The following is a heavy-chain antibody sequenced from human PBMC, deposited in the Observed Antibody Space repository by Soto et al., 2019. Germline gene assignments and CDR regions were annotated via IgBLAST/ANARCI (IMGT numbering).Heavy chain of an antibody. D-gene: IGHD3-16*01. J-gene: IGHJ4*02. CDR1: GGSISSGGYY. Sequence: QVQLQESGPGLVKPSQTLSLTCTVSGGSISSGGYYWSWIRQHPGKGLEWIGCIYYSGSTDYNASLKSRVTISLDTSKNHFSLNLTSVTAADTAVYYCARENLRLGFDYWGQGTLVSVSS. CDR3: ARENLRLGFDY. V-gene: IGHV4-31*03. CDR2: IYYSGST.